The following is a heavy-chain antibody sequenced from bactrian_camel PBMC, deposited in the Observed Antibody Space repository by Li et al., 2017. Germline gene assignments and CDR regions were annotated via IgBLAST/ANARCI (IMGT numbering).Heavy chain of an antibody. D-gene: IGHD6*01. CDR2: SDSDGSK. V-gene: IGHV3S53*01. CDR3: AADRLGLCTAVEWDQVNYDF. CDR1: GGTYSSFC. Sequence: HVQLVESGGGSVEDGGSLRLSCAASGGTYSSFCMGWFRQSPGEERKVVATSDSDGSKSYTASVKGRFSVSQDEARRVMTLQMTRLKPEDTSRYSCAADRLGLCTAVEWDQVNYDFWGRGTQVTVS. J-gene: IGHJ4*01.